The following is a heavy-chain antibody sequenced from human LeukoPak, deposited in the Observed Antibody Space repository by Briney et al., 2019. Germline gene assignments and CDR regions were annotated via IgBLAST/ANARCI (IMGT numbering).Heavy chain of an antibody. CDR3: ARGAMVRGVPLRDYYYYMDV. V-gene: IGHV3-43*01. D-gene: IGHD3-10*01. CDR2: ISGDGSRT. J-gene: IGHJ6*03. Sequence: GGSLRLSCEASGFTFDDSTIHWVRQPPGKGLEWVSLISGDGSRTYYADSVKGRSTISRDNAKNSLYLQMNSLRAEDTAVYYCARGAMVRGVPLRDYYYYMDVWGKGTTVTVSS. CDR1: GFTFDDST.